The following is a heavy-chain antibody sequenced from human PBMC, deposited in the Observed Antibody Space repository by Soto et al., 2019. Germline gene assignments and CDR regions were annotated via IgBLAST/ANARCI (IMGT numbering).Heavy chain of an antibody. CDR2: INPSGGST. D-gene: IGHD3-22*01. CDR1: GYTFTSYY. V-gene: IGHV1-46*01. Sequence: ASVKVSCKASGYTFTSYYMHWVRQAPGQGLEWMGIINPSGGSTSYAQKFQGRVTMTRDTSTSTVYMELSSLRSEDTAVYYCARDLVGYYYDSSGYYPDYWGQGTLVTVSS. CDR3: ARDLVGYYYDSSGYYPDY. J-gene: IGHJ4*02.